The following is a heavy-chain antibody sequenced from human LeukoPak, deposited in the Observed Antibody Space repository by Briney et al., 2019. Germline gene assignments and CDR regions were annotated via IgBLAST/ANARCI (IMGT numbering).Heavy chain of an antibody. Sequence: SETLSLTCTVSGDSINSDYWNWIRQPPGKGLEWIGFIYYSGSTNYNPSLKSRVTISVDTSKNQFSLKLSSVTAADTAVYYCARVLVVGATVADAFDIWGQGTMVTVSS. D-gene: IGHD1-26*01. CDR3: ARVLVVGATVADAFDI. V-gene: IGHV4-59*01. J-gene: IGHJ3*02. CDR2: IYYSGST. CDR1: GDSINSDY.